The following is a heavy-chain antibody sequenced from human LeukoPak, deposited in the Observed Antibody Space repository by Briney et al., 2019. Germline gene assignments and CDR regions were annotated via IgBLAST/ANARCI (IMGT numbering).Heavy chain of an antibody. J-gene: IGHJ4*02. D-gene: IGHD3-10*01. CDR1: GFTFSSYA. CDR2: IYSGGST. Sequence: GGSLRLSCTASGFTFSSYAMSWVRQAPGTGLEWVSVIYSGGSTYYSDSVKGRFTISRDNSKNTLFLQMPSLRAGDTAVYYCARGTVTMVDYWGQGTLVTVSS. V-gene: IGHV3-66*01. CDR3: ARGTVTMVDY.